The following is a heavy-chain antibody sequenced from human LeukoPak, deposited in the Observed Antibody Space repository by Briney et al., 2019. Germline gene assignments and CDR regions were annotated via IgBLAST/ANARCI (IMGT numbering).Heavy chain of an antibody. V-gene: IGHV4-39*01. CDR3: ARLDYYGSGSPDDY. CDR1: GGSISSSIYY. D-gene: IGHD3-10*01. J-gene: IGHJ4*02. Sequence: PSETLSLTCTVSGGSISSSIYYWAWIRQAPGKGLEWIGSIHHNGNTYYSASLKSQATIPVATSKNQFSLKLSSVTAADTAVYYCARLDYYGSGSPDDYWGQGTLVTVSS. CDR2: IHHNGNT.